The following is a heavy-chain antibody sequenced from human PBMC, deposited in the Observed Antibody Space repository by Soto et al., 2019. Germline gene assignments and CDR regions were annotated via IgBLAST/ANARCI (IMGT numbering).Heavy chain of an antibody. CDR2: IYPGDSDT. V-gene: IGHV5-51*01. D-gene: IGHD6-13*01. CDR1: GYSFTSYW. CDR3: IAAAGTSPYYYYGMDV. J-gene: IGHJ6*02. Sequence: PGESLKISCKGSGYSFTSYWIGWVRQMPGKGLEWMGIIYPGDSDTRYSPSFQGQVTISADKSISTAYLQWSSLKASDTAMYYCIAAAGTSPYYYYGMDVWGQGTTVPVSS.